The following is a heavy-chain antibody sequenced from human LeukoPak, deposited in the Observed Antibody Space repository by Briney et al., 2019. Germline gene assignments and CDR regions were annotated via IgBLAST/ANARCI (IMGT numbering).Heavy chain of an antibody. CDR2: MNPNSGNT. CDR3: ARGLALMGATGYFQH. CDR1: GYTFTSYD. J-gene: IGHJ1*01. D-gene: IGHD1-26*01. Sequence: GASVKVSCKASGYTFTSYDINWVRQATGQGLEWMGWMNPNSGNTGYAQKFQGRVTMTRNTSISTAYMELSSLRSEDTAVYYYARGLALMGATGYFQHRGQGTLVTVSS. V-gene: IGHV1-8*01.